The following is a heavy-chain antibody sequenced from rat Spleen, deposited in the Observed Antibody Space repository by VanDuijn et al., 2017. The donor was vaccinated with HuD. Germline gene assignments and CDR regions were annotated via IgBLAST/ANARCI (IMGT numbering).Heavy chain of an antibody. J-gene: IGHJ2*01. CDR1: GFTFSDYY. V-gene: IGHV5-29*01. D-gene: IGHD3-4*01. CDR3: TRATAYFDY. Sequence: EVQLVESDGGLVQPGRSLKLSCAASGFTFSDYYMAWVRQAPTKGLEWVATISYDGSSTYYRDSVKGRFTISRDNAKSTLYLQMNSLRSEDTATYYCTRATAYFDYWGQGVMVTVSS. CDR2: ISYDGSST.